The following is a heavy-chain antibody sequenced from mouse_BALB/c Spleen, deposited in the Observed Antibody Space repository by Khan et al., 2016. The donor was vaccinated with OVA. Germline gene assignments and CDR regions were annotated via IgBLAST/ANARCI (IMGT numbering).Heavy chain of an antibody. D-gene: IGHD1-3*01. V-gene: IGHV1-4*01. CDR1: GYTFTSYT. CDR2: INPSSGYT. Sequence: QVQLKQSGAELARPCASVKMSCKASGYTFTSYTIHWGKQRPGQGLVWIGYINPSSGYTKYNQKFKDKATLTADKSSSTAYLQLSTLTSEDSAAYYRAGTNERWGQGTTLTVSS. J-gene: IGHJ2*01. CDR3: AGTNER.